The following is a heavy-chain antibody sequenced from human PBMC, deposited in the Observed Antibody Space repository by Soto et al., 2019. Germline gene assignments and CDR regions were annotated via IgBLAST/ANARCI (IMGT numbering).Heavy chain of an antibody. V-gene: IGHV6-1*01. CDR1: GDSVSSNSAA. CDR3: ARDKVNWNYYYYYGMDV. CDR2: TYYRSKWYN. J-gene: IGHJ6*02. Sequence: SPTLSLTCAISGDSVSSNSAAWNWIRQSPSRGLEWLGRTYYRSKWYNDYAVSVKSRITINPDTSKNQFSLQLNSVTPEDTAVYYCARDKVNWNYYYYYGMDVWGQGTTVTVSS. D-gene: IGHD1-20*01.